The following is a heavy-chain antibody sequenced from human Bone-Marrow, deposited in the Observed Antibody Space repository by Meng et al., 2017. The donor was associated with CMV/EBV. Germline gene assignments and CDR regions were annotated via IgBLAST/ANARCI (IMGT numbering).Heavy chain of an antibody. CDR2: ISGSGRSI. Sequence: GGSLRLSCAASGFTFSGSAMSWVRQAPGKGLEWVSAISGSGRSIYYADSVSGRFTISRDNFKNTLYLQMYSLGAEDTAVYYCAKDGEWELLFHDNYFDYWGQGTLVTVSS. CDR1: GFTFSGSA. CDR3: AKDGEWELLFHDNYFDY. D-gene: IGHD1-26*01. J-gene: IGHJ4*02. V-gene: IGHV3-23*01.